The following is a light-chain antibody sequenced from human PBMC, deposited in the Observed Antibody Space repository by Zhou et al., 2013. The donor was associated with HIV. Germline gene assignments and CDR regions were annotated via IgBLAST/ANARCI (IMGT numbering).Light chain of an antibody. V-gene: IGKV1-27*01. CDR3: QKYNSAPRT. CDR1: QSISGW. CDR2: AAS. Sequence: DIQMTQSPSTLSASVGDRVTITCRASQSISGWLAWYQQKPGSVPNLLIYAASTLQSRVPSRFSGSGSGTHFTLTISSLQPEDVATYYCQKYNSAPRTFGQGTKVEIK. J-gene: IGKJ1*01.